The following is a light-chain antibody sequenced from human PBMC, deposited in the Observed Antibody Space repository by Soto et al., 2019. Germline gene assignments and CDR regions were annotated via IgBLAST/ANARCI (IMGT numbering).Light chain of an antibody. CDR3: SSYTTTTRL. CDR2: EVS. J-gene: IGLJ3*02. V-gene: IGLV2-14*01. CDR1: SSDIGSNNY. Sequence: QSALTQPASVSGSPGQSITISCTGTSSDIGSNNYVSWFQQRPGKAPTLIIYEVSNRPSGVSNHFSGSKSGNTASLTISGLLPEDAAEYYCSSYTTTTRLFGGGTKVTVL.